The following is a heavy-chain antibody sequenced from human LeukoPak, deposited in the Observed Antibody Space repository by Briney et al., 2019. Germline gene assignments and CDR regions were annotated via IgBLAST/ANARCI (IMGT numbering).Heavy chain of an antibody. CDR3: ARDGRGPTRSFDF. CDR1: GFTFSSYA. CDR2: ISASGNTI. Sequence: PGGSLRLSCVASGFTFSSYAMSWIRQAPGKGLEWVSYISASGNTIYYADSVKGRFTISRDNAKNSLYLQLTSLSAEDTAVYYCARDGRGPTRSFDFWGRGTLVTVSS. J-gene: IGHJ2*01. D-gene: IGHD3-10*01. V-gene: IGHV3-11*01.